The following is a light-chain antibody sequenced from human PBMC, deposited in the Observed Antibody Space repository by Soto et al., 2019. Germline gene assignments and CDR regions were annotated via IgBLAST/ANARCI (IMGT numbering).Light chain of an antibody. CDR3: QQYNNWPLLS. J-gene: IGKJ4*01. Sequence: TVMTQSPATLSVSPGDTATLSCRSSQSVYGNLAWYQQKPGQAPRLLVYAASTRATGIPARFSGGGSGTEYTLNISSLQSEDFGIYYCQQYNNWPLLSFGGGTKVDI. CDR2: AAS. CDR1: QSVYGN. V-gene: IGKV3D-15*01.